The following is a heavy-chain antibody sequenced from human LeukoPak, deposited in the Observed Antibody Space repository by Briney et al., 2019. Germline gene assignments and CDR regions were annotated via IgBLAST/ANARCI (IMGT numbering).Heavy chain of an antibody. Sequence: SETLSLTCTVSGGSISSATYYWSWLRQPAGKGLEWIGRIYSSGSTNYNPSLKSRVTISVDPSKNQFSLKLSSVTAADTAVYYCARDLLHRGYAFDIWGQGSMVTVSS. CDR2: IYSSGST. J-gene: IGHJ3*02. CDR1: GGSISSATYY. CDR3: ARDLLHRGYAFDI. D-gene: IGHD5-12*01. V-gene: IGHV4-61*02.